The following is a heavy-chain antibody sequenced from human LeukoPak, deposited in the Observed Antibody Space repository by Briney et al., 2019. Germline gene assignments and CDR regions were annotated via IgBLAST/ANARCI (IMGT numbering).Heavy chain of an antibody. CDR2: ISWNSGSI. J-gene: IGHJ3*02. Sequence: GGSLRLSCAASGFTFSSYAMSWVRQAPGKGLEWVSGISWNSGSIGYADSVKGRFTISRDNAKNSLYLQMNSLRAEDTALYYCANSVSSSWEATDAFDIWGQGTMVTVSS. CDR1: GFTFSSYA. CDR3: ANSVSSSWEATDAFDI. V-gene: IGHV3-9*01. D-gene: IGHD6-13*01.